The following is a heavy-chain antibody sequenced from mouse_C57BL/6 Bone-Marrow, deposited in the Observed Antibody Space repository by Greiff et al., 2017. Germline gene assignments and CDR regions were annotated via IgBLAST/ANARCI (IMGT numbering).Heavy chain of an antibody. CDR1: GYTFTSYW. J-gene: IGHJ2*01. Sequence: QVQLQQPGAELVKPGASVKLSCKASGYTFTSYWMHWVKQRPGRGLEWTGRIDPNSGGTKYNEKFKSKATLTVDKPSSTAYMQLSSLTSEDSAVYYCARYYYGSPYFGDWGQGTTLTVSS. CDR2: IDPNSGGT. CDR3: ARYYYGSPYFGD. D-gene: IGHD1-1*01. V-gene: IGHV1-72*01.